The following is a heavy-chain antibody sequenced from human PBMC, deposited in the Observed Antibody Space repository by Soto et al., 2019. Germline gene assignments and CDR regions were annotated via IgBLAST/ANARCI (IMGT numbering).Heavy chain of an antibody. Sequence: GGSLRLSCAASGFTVSSNYKSWVRQAPGKGLEWVSVIYSGGSTYYADSVKGRFTISRDNSKNTLYLQMDSLRAEDTAVYYCARESDILGPFDYWGQGTLVTVSS. CDR1: GFTVSSNY. CDR2: IYSGGST. J-gene: IGHJ4*02. V-gene: IGHV3-53*01. CDR3: ARESDILGPFDY. D-gene: IGHD3-9*01.